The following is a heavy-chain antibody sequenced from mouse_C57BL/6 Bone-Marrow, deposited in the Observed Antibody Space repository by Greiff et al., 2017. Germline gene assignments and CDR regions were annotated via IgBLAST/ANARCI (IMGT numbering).Heavy chain of an antibody. CDR3: ARSGTTVVASFPHWYFDV. V-gene: IGHV14-2*01. CDR1: GFNIKDYY. D-gene: IGHD1-1*01. Sequence: EVKLQESGAELVKPGASVKLSCTASGFNIKDYYMHWVKQRTEQGLEWIGRIDPEDGETKYAPKLQGKAPLTADTSSNTACLQLSSLTSEDTAVYYCARSGTTVVASFPHWYFDVWGTGTTVTVSS. CDR2: IDPEDGET. J-gene: IGHJ1*03.